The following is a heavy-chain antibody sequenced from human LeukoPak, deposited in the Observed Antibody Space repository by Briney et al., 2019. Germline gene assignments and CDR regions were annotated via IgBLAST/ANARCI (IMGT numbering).Heavy chain of an antibody. CDR2: INTNTGNP. J-gene: IGHJ4*02. V-gene: IGHV7-4-1*02. CDR3: ARDFSQLVPQGRFDY. Sequence: ASVKVSCKASGYTFTSYAMNWVRQAPGQGLEWMGWINTNTGNPTYAQGFTGRFVFSLDTSVSTAYLQISSLKAEDTAVYYCARDFSQLVPQGRFDYWGQGTLVTVSS. CDR1: GYTFTSYA. D-gene: IGHD6-6*01.